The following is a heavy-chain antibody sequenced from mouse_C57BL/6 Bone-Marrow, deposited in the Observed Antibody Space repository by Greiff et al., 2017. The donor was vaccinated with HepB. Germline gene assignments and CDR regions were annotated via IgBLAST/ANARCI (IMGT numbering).Heavy chain of an antibody. Sequence: QVQLQQPGAELVKPGASVKLSCKASGYTFTSYWMHWVKQRPGQGLEWIGMIHPNSGSTNYNEKFKSKATLTVDKSSSTAYMQLSSLTSEDSAVYYCARCLPYYGSPGNYAMDYWGQGTSVTVSS. CDR3: ARCLPYYGSPGNYAMDY. D-gene: IGHD1-1*01. V-gene: IGHV1-64*01. CDR2: IHPNSGST. J-gene: IGHJ4*01. CDR1: GYTFTSYW.